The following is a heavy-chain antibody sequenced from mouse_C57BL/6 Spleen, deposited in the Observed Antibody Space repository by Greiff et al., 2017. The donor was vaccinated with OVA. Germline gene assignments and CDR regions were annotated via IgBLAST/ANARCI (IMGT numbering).Heavy chain of an antibody. V-gene: IGHV3-6*01. CDR2: ISYDGSN. CDR3: ASGDYGSFDV. CDR1: GYSITSGYY. Sequence: EVKLQESGPGLVKPSQSLSLTCSVTGYSITSGYYWNWIRQFPGNKLEWMGYISYDGSNNYNPSLKNRISITRDTSKNQFFLKLNSVTTEDTATYYCASGDYGSFDVWGTGTTVTVSS. D-gene: IGHD1-1*01. J-gene: IGHJ1*03.